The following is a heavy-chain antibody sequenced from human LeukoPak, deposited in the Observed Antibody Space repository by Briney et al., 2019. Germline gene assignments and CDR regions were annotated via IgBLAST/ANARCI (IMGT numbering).Heavy chain of an antibody. V-gene: IGHV1-18*01. CDR2: ISVYNGNT. CDR1: GYTFTSYG. CDR3: AREMVVTANFDY. J-gene: IGHJ4*02. D-gene: IGHD2-21*02. Sequence: ASVKVSCKASGYTFTSYGISWVRQAPGQGLEWMGWISVYNGNTNYAQKLQGRVTMTTDTSTNTAYMELRSLRSDDTAVYYCAREMVVTANFDYWGQGTLVTVSS.